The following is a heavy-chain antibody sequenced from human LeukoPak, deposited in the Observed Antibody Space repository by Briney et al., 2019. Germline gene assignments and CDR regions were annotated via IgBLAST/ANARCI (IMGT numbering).Heavy chain of an antibody. CDR1: GFIFSDHY. CDR2: STNKASGYTT. D-gene: IGHD1-14*01. CDR3: VRGRNSFDY. V-gene: IGHV3-72*01. Sequence: PGGSLRLSCAVSGFIFSDHYMVWVRQAPGKGPECIARSTNKASGYTTHYAAYVQGRFTISRDDSKNTLFLQMNSLKNEDTAVYFCVRGRNSFDYWGQGTLVSVSS. J-gene: IGHJ4*02.